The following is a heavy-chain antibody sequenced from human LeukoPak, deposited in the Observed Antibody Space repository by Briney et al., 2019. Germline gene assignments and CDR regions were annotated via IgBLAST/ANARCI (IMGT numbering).Heavy chain of an antibody. CDR2: FDPEDGET. V-gene: IGHV1-24*01. CDR1: GYTLTELS. CDR3: AKDGSESIAAPMLDY. Sequence: GASVKVSCKVSGYTLTELSMHWVRQAPGKGLEWMGGFDPEDGETIYAQKFQGRVTMTEDTSTDTAYMELSSLRSEDTAVYYCAKDGSESIAAPMLDYWGQGTLVTVSS. J-gene: IGHJ4*02. D-gene: IGHD6-6*01.